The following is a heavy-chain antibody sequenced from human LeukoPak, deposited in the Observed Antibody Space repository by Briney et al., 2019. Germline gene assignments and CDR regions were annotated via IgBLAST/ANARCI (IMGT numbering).Heavy chain of an antibody. Sequence: ASVKVSCKASGYTFTGYYMHWVRQAPGQGLEWMGWINPNSGGTNYAQKFQGRVTMTRDTSISTAYMELSSLTSEDTAIYYCVTSTNSYAFDIWGQGTMVTVSS. J-gene: IGHJ3*02. CDR2: INPNSGGT. CDR3: VTSTNSYAFDI. V-gene: IGHV1-2*02. CDR1: GYTFTGYY. D-gene: IGHD2-8*01.